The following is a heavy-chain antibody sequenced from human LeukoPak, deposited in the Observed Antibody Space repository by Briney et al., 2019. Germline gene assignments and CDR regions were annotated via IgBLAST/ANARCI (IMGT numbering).Heavy chain of an antibody. Sequence: AGGSLRLSCAASGFTFSRYWMHWVRQAPGKGLVGVSRIKSDGSTNYADSVKGRFTISRDNAKNTVSLQMNSLRAEDTGVYYCARAPAEIGGYYPEYFRHWGQGTLVTVSS. V-gene: IGHV3-74*01. CDR1: GFTFSRYW. D-gene: IGHD3-22*01. J-gene: IGHJ1*01. CDR3: ARAPAEIGGYYPEYFRH. CDR2: IKSDGST.